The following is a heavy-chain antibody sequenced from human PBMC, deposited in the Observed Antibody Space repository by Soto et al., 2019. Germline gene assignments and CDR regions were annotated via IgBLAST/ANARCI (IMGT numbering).Heavy chain of an antibody. CDR3: ARDYHYCSGGSCYSYDYYYMDV. Sequence: EMQLVESGGGLVQPGGSLRLSGAASGFTFSSYWMHWVRQAPGTGLVWVSRINSDGSSTSYADSVKGRFTISRDNAKNTLYLQMNSLRAEDTAVYYCARDYHYCSGGSCYSYDYYYMDVWGKGTTVTVSS. D-gene: IGHD2-15*01. J-gene: IGHJ6*03. CDR1: GFTFSSYW. V-gene: IGHV3-74*01. CDR2: INSDGSST.